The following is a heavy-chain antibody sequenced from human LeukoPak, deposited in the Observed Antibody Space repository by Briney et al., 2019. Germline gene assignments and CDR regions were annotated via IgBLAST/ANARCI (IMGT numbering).Heavy chain of an antibody. V-gene: IGHV3-7*03. J-gene: IGHJ4*02. Sequence: GGSLRLSCAASGFTFSSYAMSWVRQAPGKGLEWVANIKQDGSEKYYVGSVKGRFTISRDNATNSLYLQMNSLRAEDTAVYYCARAMHSWGQGTLVTVSS. CDR2: IKQDGSEK. CDR3: ARAMHS. CDR1: GFTFSSYA.